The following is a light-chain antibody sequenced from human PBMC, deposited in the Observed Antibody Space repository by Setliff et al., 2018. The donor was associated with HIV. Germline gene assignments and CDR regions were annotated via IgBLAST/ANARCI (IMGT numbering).Light chain of an antibody. CDR3: CSYAGSSTTYV. V-gene: IGLV2-23*01. CDR1: SSDVGSYNL. Sequence: QSALTQPASVPGSPGQSITISCTGTSSDVGSYNLVSWYQQHPGKAPKLMIYEGSKRPSGVSNRFSGSKSGNTASLTISGLQAEDEADYYCCSYAGSSTTYVFGTGTKVTVL. J-gene: IGLJ1*01. CDR2: EGS.